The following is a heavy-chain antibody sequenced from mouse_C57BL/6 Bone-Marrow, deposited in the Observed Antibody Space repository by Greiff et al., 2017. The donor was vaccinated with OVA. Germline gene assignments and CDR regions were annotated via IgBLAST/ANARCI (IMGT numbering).Heavy chain of an antibody. Sequence: EVLLQQSVAELARPGASVKLSCTASGFNIKNTYLHWVKQRPEQGLEWIGRIDPANGPTKYAPKFPGTATITADTSSNPAYLQLSSLTSEDTAIDCCARELGPFDYWGQGTTLTVAS. CDR3: ARELGPFDY. CDR2: IDPANGPT. J-gene: IGHJ2*01. V-gene: IGHV14-3*01. D-gene: IGHD4-1*01. CDR1: GFNIKNTY.